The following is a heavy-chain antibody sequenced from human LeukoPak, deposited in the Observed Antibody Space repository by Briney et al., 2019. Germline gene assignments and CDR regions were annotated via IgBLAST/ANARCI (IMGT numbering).Heavy chain of an antibody. D-gene: IGHD7-27*01. CDR1: GGSIRSSYYY. CDR3: ARFRAPWGGRYYYYYGMDV. Sequence: SETLSLTCTVSGGSIRSSYYYWGWIRQPPGKGLEWIGSIYDSGSTYYNPSLKSRVTISVDTSKNQFSLKLSSVTAADTAVYYCARFRAPWGGRYYYYYGMDVWGQGTTVTVSS. J-gene: IGHJ6*02. V-gene: IGHV4-39*07. CDR2: IYDSGST.